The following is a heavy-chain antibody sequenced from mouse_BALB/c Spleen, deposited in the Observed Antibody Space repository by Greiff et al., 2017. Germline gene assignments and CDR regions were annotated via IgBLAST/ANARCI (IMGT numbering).Heavy chain of an antibody. CDR2: ISSGGSYT. J-gene: IGHJ3*01. Sequence: EVMLVESGGDLVKPGGSLKLSCAASGFTFSSYAMSWVRQSPEKRLEWVAEISSGGSYTYYPDTVTGLFTISRDNAKNTLYLEMSSLRSEDTAMYYCARDWDGRFAYWGQGTLVTVSA. V-gene: IGHV5-9-4*01. CDR1: GFTFSSYA. D-gene: IGHD4-1*01. CDR3: ARDWDGRFAY.